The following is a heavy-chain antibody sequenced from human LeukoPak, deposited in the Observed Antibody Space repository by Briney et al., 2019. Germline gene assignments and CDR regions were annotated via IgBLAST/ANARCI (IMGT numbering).Heavy chain of an antibody. Sequence: SETLSLTCTVSGGSISNYYWSWLRQPPGKGLEGIGYIYYSGSTNYNPSLKSRVTISVDTSKNQFSLKLSSVTAADTAVYYCARDDCTNGVCYFGYWGQGTLVTVSS. V-gene: IGHV4-59*01. CDR2: IYYSGST. D-gene: IGHD2-8*01. CDR3: ARDDCTNGVCYFGY. CDR1: GGSISNYY. J-gene: IGHJ4*02.